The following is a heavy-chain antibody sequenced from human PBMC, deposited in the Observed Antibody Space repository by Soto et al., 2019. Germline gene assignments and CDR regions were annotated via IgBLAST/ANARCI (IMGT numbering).Heavy chain of an antibody. CDR3: TRANWYSEY. Sequence: QVQLQESGPGLVKPSETLSLTCTVSGGSISNHYWSWIRQPPGKGLEWIGYIYYNGNTNYNPSLKSRVTMSVDPSQNQISLKFSSVTAADTAVYYCTRANWYSEYWGQGTLVTVSS. CDR2: IYYNGNT. D-gene: IGHD7-27*01. V-gene: IGHV4-59*11. CDR1: GGSISNHY. J-gene: IGHJ4*02.